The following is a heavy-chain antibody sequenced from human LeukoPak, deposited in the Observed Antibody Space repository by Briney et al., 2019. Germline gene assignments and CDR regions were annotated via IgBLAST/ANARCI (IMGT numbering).Heavy chain of an antibody. CDR2: ISREGSIK. J-gene: IGHJ4*02. Sequence: GGSLRLLCAASGLLLSSYDVQGVPRPPGKGLEGLAFISREGSIKYHPDSVRSRLTISRDNSHNHLYLLMNSLRVEDTAVYYCARHFTTGSFDHWGQGNLVTVSS. CDR3: ARHFTTGSFDH. CDR1: GLLLSSYD. V-gene: IGHV3-30-3*01. D-gene: IGHD3-9*01.